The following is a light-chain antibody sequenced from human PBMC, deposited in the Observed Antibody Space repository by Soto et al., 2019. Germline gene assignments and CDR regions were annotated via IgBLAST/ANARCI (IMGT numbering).Light chain of an antibody. V-gene: IGKV3-15*01. Sequence: EIVMTQSPATLSVSPGEIATLSCRASQSVSSSYLAWYQQKPGQAPRLLIYGASTRATGIPARFSGSGPGTEFTLTISSLQSEDFAVYYCQQYNNWPPITFGQGTRLEIK. CDR2: GAS. CDR3: QQYNNWPPIT. CDR1: QSVSSSY. J-gene: IGKJ5*01.